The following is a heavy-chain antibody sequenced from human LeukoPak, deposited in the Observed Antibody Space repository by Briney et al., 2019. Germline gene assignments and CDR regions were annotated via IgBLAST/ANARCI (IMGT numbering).Heavy chain of an antibody. CDR3: AREYCSGGSCYSGMYYFDY. CDR2: INHCGST. Sequence: SETPSLTCAVYGGSFSGYYWSWIRQPPGKGLEWIGEINHCGSTNYNPSLKSRVTISVDTSKNQFSLKLSSVTAADTAVYYCAREYCSGGSCYSGMYYFDYWGQGTLVTVSS. V-gene: IGHV4-34*01. J-gene: IGHJ4*02. CDR1: GGSFSGYY. D-gene: IGHD2-15*01.